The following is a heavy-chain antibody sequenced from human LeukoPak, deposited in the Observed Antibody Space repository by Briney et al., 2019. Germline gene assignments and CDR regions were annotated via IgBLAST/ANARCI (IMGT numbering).Heavy chain of an antibody. Sequence: SETLSLTCAVYGGSFSGYYWSWIRQPPGKGLEWIGEINHSGSTNYNPSLKSRVTISVDTSKNQFPLKLSSVTAADTAVYYCASPTVTTYAFDIWGQGTMVTVSS. J-gene: IGHJ3*02. D-gene: IGHD4-17*01. CDR2: INHSGST. V-gene: IGHV4-34*01. CDR3: ASPTVTTYAFDI. CDR1: GGSFSGYY.